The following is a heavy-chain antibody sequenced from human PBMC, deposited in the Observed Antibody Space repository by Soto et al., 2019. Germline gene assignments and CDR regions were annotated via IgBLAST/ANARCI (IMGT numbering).Heavy chain of an antibody. V-gene: IGHV2-70*11. J-gene: IGHJ6*03. CDR3: ARVIVVVPDAPKQDYYYYYMDV. CDR2: IDWDDDK. D-gene: IGHD2-2*01. Sequence: SGPTLVNPTQTLTLTCPFSGFSLSTSGMYVSWIRQPPGKALEWLARIDWDDDKYYSTSLKTRLTISKDTSKNQVVLTMTNMDPVDTATYYCARVIVVVPDAPKQDYYYYYMDVWGKGT. CDR1: GFSLSTSGMY.